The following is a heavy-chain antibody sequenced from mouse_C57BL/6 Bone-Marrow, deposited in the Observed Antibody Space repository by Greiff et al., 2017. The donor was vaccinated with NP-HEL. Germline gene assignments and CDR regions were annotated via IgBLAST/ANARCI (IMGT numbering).Heavy chain of an antibody. D-gene: IGHD2-3*01. CDR1: GFTFSDYY. Sequence: EVMLVESGGGLVQPGGSLKLSCAASGFTFSDYYMYWVRQTPEKRLEWVAYISNGGGSTYYPDTVKGRFTISRDNAKNTLYLQMSRLKSEDTSMYYGARRGLLLLAMDYWGQGTSVTVSS. V-gene: IGHV5-12*01. J-gene: IGHJ4*01. CDR3: ARRGLLLLAMDY. CDR2: ISNGGGST.